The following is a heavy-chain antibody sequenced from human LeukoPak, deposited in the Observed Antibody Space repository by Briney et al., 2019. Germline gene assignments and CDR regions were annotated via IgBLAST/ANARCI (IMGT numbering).Heavy chain of an antibody. CDR1: GFTFSNAW. Sequence: PGGSLRLSCAASGFTFSNAWMSWVRQAPGKGLEWVGRIKSKTDGGTTDYAAPVKGRFTISRDDSKNTLYLQMNSLKTEDTAVYYCTATIDILTGYYTFWGQGTLVTVSS. CDR2: IKSKTDGGTT. D-gene: IGHD3-9*01. V-gene: IGHV3-15*01. J-gene: IGHJ4*02. CDR3: TATIDILTGYYTF.